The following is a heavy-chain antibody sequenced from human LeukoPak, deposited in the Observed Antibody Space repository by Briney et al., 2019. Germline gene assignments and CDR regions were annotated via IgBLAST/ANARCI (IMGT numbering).Heavy chain of an antibody. J-gene: IGHJ3*02. Sequence: GGSLRLSCAASGFTVSSNYMSWVRQAPGKGLEWVSVIYSGGSTYYADSVKGRFTISRDNSKNTLYLQMNSLRAEDTAVYYCARSSSFPDNAVDILGHGTMVTVSS. CDR2: IYSGGST. CDR1: GFTVSSNY. D-gene: IGHD1-14*01. V-gene: IGHV3-66*02. CDR3: ARSSSFPDNAVDI.